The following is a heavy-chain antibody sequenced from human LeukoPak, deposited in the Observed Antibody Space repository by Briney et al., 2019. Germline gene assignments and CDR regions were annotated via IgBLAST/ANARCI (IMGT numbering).Heavy chain of an antibody. Sequence: GESLRLSCAASGFTFTNHWMSWVRQAPGKGLEWVANIKEDGSEKYYVDSVKGRFTVSRDNVKNSLFLQMNSLRVDDTAVYYCAKSGSSVFWSWGQETLVTVSS. CDR1: GFTFTNHW. CDR3: AKSGSSVFWS. V-gene: IGHV3-7*03. J-gene: IGHJ5*02. CDR2: IKEDGSEK. D-gene: IGHD3-3*02.